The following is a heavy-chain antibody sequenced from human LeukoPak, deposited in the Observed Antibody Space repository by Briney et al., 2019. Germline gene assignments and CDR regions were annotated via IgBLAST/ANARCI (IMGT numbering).Heavy chain of an antibody. Sequence: PSETLSLTCSVSGGSISSDYWTWVRQPPGKGLEWIGYIYYSGSTNYNPSLKSRVTISLDTSKNQFSLKLSSVTAADTAVYYCARHRSSGTYPLDYWGQGTLVTVSS. D-gene: IGHD1-26*01. CDR3: ARHRSSGTYPLDY. CDR1: GGSISSDY. J-gene: IGHJ4*02. V-gene: IGHV4-59*01. CDR2: IYYSGST.